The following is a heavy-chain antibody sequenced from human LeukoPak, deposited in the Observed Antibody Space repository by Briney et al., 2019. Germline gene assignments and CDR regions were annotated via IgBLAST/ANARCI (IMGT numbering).Heavy chain of an antibody. Sequence: AASVKVSCKVSGYTLTELSMHWVRQAPGKGLEWMGGFDPEDGETIYAQKFQGRVTMTEDTPTDTAYMELSSLRSEDTAVYYCATDRGFYDSSGYYFNWFDPWGQGTLVTVSS. V-gene: IGHV1-24*01. J-gene: IGHJ5*02. CDR3: ATDRGFYDSSGYYFNWFDP. CDR1: GYTLTELS. CDR2: FDPEDGET. D-gene: IGHD3-22*01.